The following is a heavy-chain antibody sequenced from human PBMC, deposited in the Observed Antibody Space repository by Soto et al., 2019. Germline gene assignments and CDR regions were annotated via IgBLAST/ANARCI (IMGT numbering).Heavy chain of an antibody. CDR3: AKDGPVKVRSGSLSS. V-gene: IGHV3-30*18. CDR1: GFIFNNYG. CDR2: ISHVGSNK. Sequence: QVQLVESGGGVVKPGWSLRLSCAAAGFIFNNYGMHWVRQAPGKGLEWVALISHVGSNKYYADSVKGRFTISRDNSKNTLYLQMNNLRAEDTDMYYCAKDGPVKVRSGSLSSWGPGTLVTVSS. J-gene: IGHJ5*01.